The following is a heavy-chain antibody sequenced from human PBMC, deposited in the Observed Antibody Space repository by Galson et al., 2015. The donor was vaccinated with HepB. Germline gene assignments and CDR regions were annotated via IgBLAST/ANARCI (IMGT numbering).Heavy chain of an antibody. CDR2: IIPIFGTA. CDR3: ARSGEGIVVVPAATVYYYYGMDV. D-gene: IGHD2-2*01. V-gene: IGHV1-69*13. Sequence: SVKVSCKASGGTFSSYAISWVRQAPGQGLEWMGGIIPIFGTANYAQKFQGRVTITADESTSTAYMELSSLISEDTAVYYCARSGEGIVVVPAATVYYYYGMDVWGQGTTVTVSS. J-gene: IGHJ6*02. CDR1: GGTFSSYA.